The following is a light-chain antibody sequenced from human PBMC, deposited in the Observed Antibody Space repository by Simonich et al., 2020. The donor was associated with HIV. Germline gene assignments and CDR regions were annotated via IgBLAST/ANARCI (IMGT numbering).Light chain of an antibody. J-gene: IGKJ2*01. CDR3: HQSYSNPRT. Sequence: DIQMTQSPSSLSASVGDKVTIACRESQSIRTYLNWYQQKPGKAPNLLIYAASSFQIGVPSRFSGSGSGTDFTLTINSLQPEDFATYYCHQSYSNPRTFGQGTKLEIK. CDR1: QSIRTY. V-gene: IGKV1-39*01. CDR2: AAS.